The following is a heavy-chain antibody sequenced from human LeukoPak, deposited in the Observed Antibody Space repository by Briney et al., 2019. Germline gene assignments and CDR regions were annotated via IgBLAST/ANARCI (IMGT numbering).Heavy chain of an antibody. CDR2: ISSSSNTI. V-gene: IGHV3-48*02. CDR3: ARAVTVVTRGGLVFDY. CDR1: GFTFSSYS. Sequence: QPGGSLRLSCAASGFTFSSYSMNWVRQAPGKGLEWVSYISSSSNTIYYVDSVKGRLTISRDNAKNSLFLQMNSLRDEDTSVYYCARAVTVVTRGGLVFDYWGQGTLVTVSS. D-gene: IGHD2-21*02. J-gene: IGHJ4*02.